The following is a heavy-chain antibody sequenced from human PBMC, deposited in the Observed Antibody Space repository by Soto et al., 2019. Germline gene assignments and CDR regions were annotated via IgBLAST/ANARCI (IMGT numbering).Heavy chain of an antibody. CDR1: GYTFPSYG. J-gene: IGHJ5*02. CDR3: ARVGLWLTGRFDP. Sequence: VQLVQSGAEVKKPGASVKVACKASGYTFPSYGISWVRQAPGQGLEWMGWISAYNGNTNYEQKLQGRVTITTDTSTSTAYMERRSLRYDDTAVYYCARVGLWLTGRFDPWGQGTLVTVSS. V-gene: IGHV1-18*01. D-gene: IGHD3-10*01. CDR2: ISAYNGNT.